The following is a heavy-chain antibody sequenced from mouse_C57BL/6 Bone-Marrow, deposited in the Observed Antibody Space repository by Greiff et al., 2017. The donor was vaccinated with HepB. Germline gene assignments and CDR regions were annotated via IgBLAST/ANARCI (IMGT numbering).Heavy chain of an antibody. J-gene: IGHJ1*03. CDR3: ARYGSWYFDV. V-gene: IGHV7-1*01. Sequence: EVQLVESGGGLVQSGRSLRLSCATSGFTFSDFYMEWVRQAPGKGLEWIAASRNKANDYTTEYSASVKGRFIVSRDTSQSILYLQMNALRAEDTAIYYCARYGSWYFDVWGTGTTVTVSS. D-gene: IGHD1-1*01. CDR1: GFTFSDFY. CDR2: SRNKANDYTT.